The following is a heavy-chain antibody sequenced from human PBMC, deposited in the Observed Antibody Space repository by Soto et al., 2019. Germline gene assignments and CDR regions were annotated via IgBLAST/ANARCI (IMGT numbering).Heavy chain of an antibody. D-gene: IGHD3-22*01. V-gene: IGHV1-18*01. CDR2: ISAYNGNT. Sequence: GASVKVSCKASGYTFTSYGISWVRQAPGQGLEWMGWISAYNGNTNYAQKLQGRVTMTTDTSTSTAYMELRSLRSDDTAVYYCARAVRYYYDSSGYYSYWGQGTLVPVAS. CDR3: ARAVRYYYDSSGYYSY. J-gene: IGHJ4*02. CDR1: GYTFTSYG.